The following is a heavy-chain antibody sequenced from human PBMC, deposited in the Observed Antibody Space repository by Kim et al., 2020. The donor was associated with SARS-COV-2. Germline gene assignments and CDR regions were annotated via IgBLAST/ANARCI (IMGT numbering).Heavy chain of an antibody. Sequence: ASVKVSCKASGYTFTGYYMHWVRQAPGQGLEWMGMINLSGGSTSYAQKFKGRVTVTRDTSTSTVYMELNSLRSEDTAVYYCARDQVRGGVMVVWGQGTTVTVSS. CDR2: INLSGGST. D-gene: IGHD2-8*02. CDR1: GYTFTGYY. V-gene: IGHV1-46*01. CDR3: ARDQVRGGVMVV. J-gene: IGHJ6*02.